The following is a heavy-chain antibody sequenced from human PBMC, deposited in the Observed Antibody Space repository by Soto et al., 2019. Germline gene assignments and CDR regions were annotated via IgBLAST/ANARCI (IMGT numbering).Heavy chain of an antibody. V-gene: IGHV5-10-1*01. CDR1: GYSFTSYW. CDR3: ARGGGVPTLPNSGNYYYYGMDV. J-gene: IGHJ6*02. Sequence: PGESLKISCKGSGYSFTSYWISWVRQMPGKGLEWMGRIDPSDSYTNYSPSFQGHVTISADKSISTAYLQWSSLKASDTAMYYCARGGGVPTLPNSGNYYYYGMDVWGQGTTVTVSS. CDR2: IDPSDSYT. D-gene: IGHD3-10*01.